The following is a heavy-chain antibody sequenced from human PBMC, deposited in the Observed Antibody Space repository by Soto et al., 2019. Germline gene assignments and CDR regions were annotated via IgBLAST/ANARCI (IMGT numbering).Heavy chain of an antibody. CDR3: ATVSHYYRDDTGYHDGFDI. CDR1: GHTFIDYY. CDR2: IDPEDGEA. J-gene: IGHJ3*02. Sequence: EVNLVQSGAEMKKPGASVKISCKVSGHTFIDYYLHWVQQAPGKGLVWMGLIDPEDGEAVYAEGFQGRLTITADTARNRGYMELSHHRSDDTAVYFCATVSHYYRDDTGYHDGFDIWGQGTLVRLF. V-gene: IGHV1-69-2*01. D-gene: IGHD3-9*01.